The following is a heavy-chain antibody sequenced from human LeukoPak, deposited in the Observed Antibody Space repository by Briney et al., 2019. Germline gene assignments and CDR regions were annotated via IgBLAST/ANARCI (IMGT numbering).Heavy chain of an antibody. D-gene: IGHD6-13*01. Sequence: PSETLSLTCAVYGGSFSGYYWSWIRQPPGKGLEWIGEINHSGSTNYNPSLKSRVIISVDTSRNEFSLKLSSLTAADTAVYYCPTGSRIAAAGTQPIGDLGPGTLVTVSS. V-gene: IGHV4-34*01. J-gene: IGHJ4*02. CDR3: PTGSRIAAAGTQPIGD. CDR2: INHSGST. CDR1: GGSFSGYY.